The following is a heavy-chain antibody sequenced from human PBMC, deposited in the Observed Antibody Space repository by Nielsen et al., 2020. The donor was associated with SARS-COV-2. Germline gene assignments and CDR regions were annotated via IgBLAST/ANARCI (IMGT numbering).Heavy chain of an antibody. V-gene: IGHV3-23*01. J-gene: IGHJ4*02. Sequence: SCAASGFTFSSYAMSWVRQAPGKGLEWVSAISGSGGSTYYADSVKGRFTISRDNSKNTLYLQMNSLRAEDTAVYYCAKAVIVGATLAALDYWGQGTLVTVSS. CDR3: AKAVIVGATLAALDY. CDR2: ISGSGGST. D-gene: IGHD1-26*01. CDR1: GFTFSSYA.